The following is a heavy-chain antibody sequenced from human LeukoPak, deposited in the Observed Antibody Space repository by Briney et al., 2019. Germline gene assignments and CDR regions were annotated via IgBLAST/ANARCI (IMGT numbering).Heavy chain of an antibody. CDR2: IKDDGSDR. V-gene: IGHV3-7*01. D-gene: IGHD5-12*01. Sequence: GGSLRLSCAASGFTFTNAWMSWVRRAPGKGLEWVATIKDDGSDRYYVDSVKGRFTISRDNDKNSLYLQMNSLRVEDTAVCYCVNLGYSDGGQGTLVTVCS. CDR3: VNLGYSD. CDR1: GFTFTNAW. J-gene: IGHJ4*02.